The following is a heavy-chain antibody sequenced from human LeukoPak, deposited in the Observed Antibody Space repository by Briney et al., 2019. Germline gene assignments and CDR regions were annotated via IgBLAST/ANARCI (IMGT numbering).Heavy chain of an antibody. CDR3: ASTGGSGYYRYDY. CDR1: GFTFSSYA. J-gene: IGHJ4*02. CDR2: ISYDGSNK. V-gene: IGHV3-30*01. D-gene: IGHD3-22*01. Sequence: GGSLRLSCAASGFTFSSYAMHWVRQAPGKGLEWVAVISYDGSNKYYADSVKGRFTNSRDNSKNTLYLQMNSLRAEDTAVYYCASTGGSGYYRYDYWGQGTLVTVSS.